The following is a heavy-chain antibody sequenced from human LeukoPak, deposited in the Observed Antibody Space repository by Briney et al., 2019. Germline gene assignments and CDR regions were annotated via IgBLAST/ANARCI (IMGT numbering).Heavy chain of an antibody. D-gene: IGHD5-24*01. CDR2: ISWNSGSI. CDR3: ARGDGYKRAPFDY. CDR1: GFTFDDYA. Sequence: GGSLRLSCAASGFTFDDYAMHWVRHAPGKGLEWVSGISWNSGSIGYADSVKGRFTISRDNAKNSLYLQMNSLRAEDTALYYCARGDGYKRAPFDYWGQGTLVTVSS. V-gene: IGHV3-9*01. J-gene: IGHJ4*02.